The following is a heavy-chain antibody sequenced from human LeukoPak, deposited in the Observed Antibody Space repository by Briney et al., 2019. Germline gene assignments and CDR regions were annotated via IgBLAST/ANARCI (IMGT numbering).Heavy chain of an antibody. Sequence: GGSLRLSCAASGFTFSSYSMNWVRQAPGKGLEWVSSISSSTSYIYYADSVKGRFTISRDNAQNSLYLQMNSLRAEDTAVYYCARDLYGYYAYDYWGQGTLVTVSS. CDR3: ARDLYGYYAYDY. V-gene: IGHV3-21*01. J-gene: IGHJ4*02. CDR2: ISSSTSYI. CDR1: GFTFSSYS. D-gene: IGHD4-17*01.